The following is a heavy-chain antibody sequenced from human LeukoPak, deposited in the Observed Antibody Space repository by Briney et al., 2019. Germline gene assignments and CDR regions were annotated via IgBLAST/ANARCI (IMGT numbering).Heavy chain of an antibody. CDR1: GGSISSSNW. CDR2: IYHSGST. J-gene: IGHJ5*02. V-gene: IGHV4-4*02. Sequence: PSETLSLTCAVSGGSISSSNWWSWVRQPPGQGLEWIGEIYHSGSTNYNPSLKGRVTISVDKSKNQFSLKLSSVTAADTAVYYCARARCYYGSGSYPPFAPWGQETLVPVSS. CDR3: ARARCYYGSGSYPPFAP. D-gene: IGHD3-10*01.